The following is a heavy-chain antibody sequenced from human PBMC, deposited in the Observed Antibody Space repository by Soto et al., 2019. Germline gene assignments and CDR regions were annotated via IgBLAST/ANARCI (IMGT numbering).Heavy chain of an antibody. CDR2: ISSSSSYT. CDR1: GFTFSDYY. J-gene: IGHJ3*02. Sequence: GGSLRLSCAASGFTFSDYYMSWIRQAPGKGLEWVSYISSSSSYTNYADSVKGRFTISRDNAKNSLYLQMNSLRAEDTAVYYCAARKYCSGGSCYWPFDAFDIWGQGTMVTVSS. CDR3: AARKYCSGGSCYWPFDAFDI. D-gene: IGHD2-15*01. V-gene: IGHV3-11*06.